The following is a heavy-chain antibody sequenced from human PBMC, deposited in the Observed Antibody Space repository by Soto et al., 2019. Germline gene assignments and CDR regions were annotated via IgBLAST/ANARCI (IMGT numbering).Heavy chain of an antibody. D-gene: IGHD5-12*01. CDR3: GRGRSGQIVVFY. CDR2: IGPESGAT. J-gene: IGHJ4*02. Sequence: ASVKVSCKASGYTFTGHYIHWVRQAPEQGPEWMGEIGPESGATRYAQKFQGRVTMTRDMSITTVYMELNNLIPDDTAVYYCGRGRSGQIVVFYWGQGTPFTVSS. CDR1: GYTFTGHY. V-gene: IGHV1-2*02.